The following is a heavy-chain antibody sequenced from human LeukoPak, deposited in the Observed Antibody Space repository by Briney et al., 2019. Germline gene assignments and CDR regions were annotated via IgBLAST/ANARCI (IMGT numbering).Heavy chain of an antibody. V-gene: IGHV1-8*01. CDR2: MNTNSGNT. D-gene: IGHD3-10*01. CDR1: GYTFTSYD. CDR3: ARGYGSGSYYNRG. J-gene: IGHJ4*02. Sequence: ASVKVSCKASGYTFTSYDINWVRQATGQGVERMGWMNTNSGNTGYAQKFQGRVTITRTTSITTAYIELSSLRSEDTAVYYCARGYGSGSYYNRGWGQGTLVTVSS.